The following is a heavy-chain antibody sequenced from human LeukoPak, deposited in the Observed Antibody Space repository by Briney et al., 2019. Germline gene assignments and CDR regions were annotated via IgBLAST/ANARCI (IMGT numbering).Heavy chain of an antibody. D-gene: IGHD4-23*01. J-gene: IGHJ5*02. CDR3: AKDGTDYGGNSETWFDP. Sequence: PGGSLRLSCAASGFTFSSYAMSWVRRAPGKGLEWVSAISGSGGSTYYADSVKGRFTISRDNSKNTLYLQMNSLRAEDTAVYYCAKDGTDYGGNSETWFDPWGQGTLVTVSS. V-gene: IGHV3-23*01. CDR2: ISGSGGST. CDR1: GFTFSSYA.